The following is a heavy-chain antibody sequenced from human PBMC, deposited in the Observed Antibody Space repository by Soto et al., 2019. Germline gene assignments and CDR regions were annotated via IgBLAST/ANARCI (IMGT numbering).Heavy chain of an antibody. D-gene: IGHD2-2*01. CDR1: GGSISSGGYY. Sequence: NPSETLSLTCTVSGGSISSGGYYWSWIRQHPGKGLEWIGYIYYSGSTYYNPSLKSRVTISVDTSKNQFSLKLSSVTAADTAVYYCARVRVPAALNWFDPWGQGTLVTVSS. CDR3: ARVRVPAALNWFDP. J-gene: IGHJ5*02. CDR2: IYYSGST. V-gene: IGHV4-31*02.